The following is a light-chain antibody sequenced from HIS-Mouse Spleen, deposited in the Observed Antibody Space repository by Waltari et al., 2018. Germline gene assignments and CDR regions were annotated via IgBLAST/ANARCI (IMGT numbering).Light chain of an antibody. CDR3: QSADSSGTWV. J-gene: IGLJ3*02. CDR1: ALPKQY. CDR2: KDS. V-gene: IGLV3-25*03. Sequence: SYELTQPPSVSVSPGQTARITCSGDALPKQYAYWYQQKPGQDPVLVIYKDSERPSGFPERFSGSSSGTTVTLTISGVQAEDEADYYCQSADSSGTWVFGGGTKLTVL.